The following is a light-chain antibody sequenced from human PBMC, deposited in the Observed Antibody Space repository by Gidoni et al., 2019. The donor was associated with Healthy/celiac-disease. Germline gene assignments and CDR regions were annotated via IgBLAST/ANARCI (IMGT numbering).Light chain of an antibody. J-gene: IGKJ1*01. CDR1: QSVSSN. CDR3: QQYNNWPPWT. Sequence: EIVMTQSPATLSVSPGERATLTCRASQSVSSNLAWYQQKPGQAPRLLLYGAATRATGIPARFIGSGSGTEFTLTISSLQSEEFAVYYCQQYNNWPPWTFGQGTKVEIK. V-gene: IGKV3-15*01. CDR2: GAA.